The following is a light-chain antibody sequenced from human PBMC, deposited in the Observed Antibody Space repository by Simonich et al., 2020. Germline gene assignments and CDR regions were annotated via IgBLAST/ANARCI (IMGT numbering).Light chain of an antibody. CDR3: QQYYSTQYT. J-gene: IGKJ2*01. V-gene: IGKV4-1*01. CDR1: QSVLYSSNNKKY. CDR2: WAS. Sequence: DIVMTQSPDSLAVSLGERATINCKSRQSVLYSSNNKKYLAWYQQKPGQPPKLLIYWASTRESGVPDRFSGRGSGTDFTLTISILQAEDVAVYYCQQYYSTQYTFGQGTKLEIK.